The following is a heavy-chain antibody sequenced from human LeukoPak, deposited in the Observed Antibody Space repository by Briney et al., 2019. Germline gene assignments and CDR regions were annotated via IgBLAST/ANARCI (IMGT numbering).Heavy chain of an antibody. J-gene: IGHJ6*02. Sequence: ASVKVSCKASGGTFSSYAISWVRQAPGQGLEWMGWINTNTGNPTYAQGFTGRFVFSLDTSVSTAYLQICSLKAEDTAVYYCARGDYYYYDGSGYYQAMTYYYGMDVWGQGTTVTVSS. CDR3: ARGDYYYYDGSGYYQAMTYYYGMDV. V-gene: IGHV7-4-1*01. CDR2: INTNTGNP. D-gene: IGHD3-22*01. CDR1: GGTFSSYA.